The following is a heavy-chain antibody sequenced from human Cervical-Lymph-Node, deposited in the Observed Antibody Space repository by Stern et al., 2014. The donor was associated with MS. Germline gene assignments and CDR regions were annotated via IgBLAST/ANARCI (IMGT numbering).Heavy chain of an antibody. CDR3: ARSSTVTPNAFDI. J-gene: IGHJ3*02. D-gene: IGHD4-17*01. CDR1: GGSISSGGYS. CDR2: IYHSGSP. V-gene: IGHV4-30-2*01. Sequence: QVQLQESGSGLVKPSQTLSLTCAVSGGSISSGGYSWSWIRQPPGKGLEWIGYIYHSGSPYYNPSLKSRVTISVDMFKHQFSLQLCSVTAADTAVYYCARSSTVTPNAFDIWGQGTMVTVSS.